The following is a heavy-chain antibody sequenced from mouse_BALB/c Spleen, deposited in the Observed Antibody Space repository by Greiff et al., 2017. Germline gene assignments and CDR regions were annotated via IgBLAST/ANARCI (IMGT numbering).Heavy chain of an antibody. CDR3: VSRYYGSSAYAMDY. CDR2: IRSKSNNYAT. CDR1: GFTFNTYA. Sequence: EVKLVESGGGLVQPKGSLKLSCAASGFTFNTYAMNWVRQAPGKGLEWVARIRSKSNNYATYYADSVKDRFTISRDDSQSMLYLQMNNLKTEDTAMYYCVSRYYGSSAYAMDYWGQGTSVTVSS. V-gene: IGHV10-1*02. J-gene: IGHJ4*01. D-gene: IGHD1-1*01.